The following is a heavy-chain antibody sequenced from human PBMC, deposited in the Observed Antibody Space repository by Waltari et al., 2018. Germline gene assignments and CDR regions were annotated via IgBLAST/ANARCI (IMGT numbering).Heavy chain of an antibody. CDR2: INHSGST. CDR3: ARLLRVRGVMALGVAKNYYYYMDV. J-gene: IGHJ6*03. D-gene: IGHD3-10*01. V-gene: IGHV4-34*01. Sequence: QEHLQQRGAGLLKPSAPPSLTCPVHGGSFSGYYWSWIRQPPRKARAWSGEINHSGSTNYNPSLKSRVTISVDTSKNQFSLKLSSVTAADTAVYYCARLLRVRGVMALGVAKNYYYYMDVWGKGTTVTVSS. CDR1: GGSFSGYY.